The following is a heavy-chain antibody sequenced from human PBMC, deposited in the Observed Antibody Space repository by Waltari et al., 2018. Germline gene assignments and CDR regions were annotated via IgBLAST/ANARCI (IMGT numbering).Heavy chain of an antibody. CDR2: MNPNSGNT. D-gene: IGHD1-26*01. CDR1: GYTFTSYD. CDR3: ARVKGGSYRNWFDP. J-gene: IGHJ5*02. Sequence: QVQLVQSGAEVKKPGASVKVSCKASGYTFTSYDINWVRQATGQGREWMGWMNPNSGNTGYEQKFQGRVTITRNTSISTAYMELSSLRSEDTAVYYCARVKGGSYRNWFDPWGQGTLVTVSS. V-gene: IGHV1-8*03.